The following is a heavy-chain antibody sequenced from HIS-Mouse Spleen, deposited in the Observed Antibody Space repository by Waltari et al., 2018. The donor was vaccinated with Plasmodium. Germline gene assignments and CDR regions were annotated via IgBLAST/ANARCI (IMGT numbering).Heavy chain of an antibody. D-gene: IGHD6-13*01. CDR1: GFPSSSYW. V-gene: IGHV3-7*01. Sequence: EVQLVASGGGWVVPGGSLSHSCAPPGFPSSSYWMRWVRQDPGKGLEWVANRKQDGSEKYYVDSVKGRFTISRDNAKNSLYLQMNSLRAEDTAVYYCASSWYWYFDLWGRGTLVTVSS. CDR2: RKQDGSEK. J-gene: IGHJ2*01. CDR3: ASSWYWYFDL.